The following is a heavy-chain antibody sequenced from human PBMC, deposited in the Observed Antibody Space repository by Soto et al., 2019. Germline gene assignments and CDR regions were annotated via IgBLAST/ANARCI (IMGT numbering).Heavy chain of an antibody. CDR1: GVSISSYY. CDR3: ARGTPYSSSWWECWFDP. CDR2: IYYSGST. J-gene: IGHJ5*02. D-gene: IGHD6-13*01. V-gene: IGHV4-59*01. Sequence: RSLTCTVAGVSISSYYWSLIGQPPFKGLEWIGYIYYSGSTNYNPSLKSRVTISVDTSKNQFSLKLSSVTAADTAVYYCARGTPYSSSWWECWFDPWGQGTLVTVSS.